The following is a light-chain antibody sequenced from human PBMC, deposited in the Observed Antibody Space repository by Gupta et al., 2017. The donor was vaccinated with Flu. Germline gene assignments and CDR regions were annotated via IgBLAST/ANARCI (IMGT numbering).Light chain of an antibody. Sequence: QSVLTQPPSASGTPGQRVTISCSGSSSHLGSTYVYWYQPLPGTTLILLIDRNKQRAAGAPDRVSGSYSATSASLAILGLWAGDEDDYYWAAWDDSLSLFGGGTKLTVL. CDR3: AAWDDSLSL. J-gene: IGLJ3*02. CDR2: RNK. CDR1: SSHLGSTY. V-gene: IGLV1-47*03.